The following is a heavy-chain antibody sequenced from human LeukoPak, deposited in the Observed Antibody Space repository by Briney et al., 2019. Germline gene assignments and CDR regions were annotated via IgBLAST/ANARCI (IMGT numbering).Heavy chain of an antibody. CDR1: GYTFTSYA. CDR2: INTNTGNP. J-gene: IGHJ3*02. CDR3: ARASYYYDSSGEGKADAFDI. V-gene: IGHV7-4-1*02. D-gene: IGHD3-22*01. Sequence: GASVKVSCKASGYTFTSYAMNWVRQAPGQGLEWMGWINTNTGNPTYAQGFTGRFVFSLDTSVSTAYLQISSLKAEDTAVYYCARASYYYDSSGEGKADAFDIWGQGTMVTVSS.